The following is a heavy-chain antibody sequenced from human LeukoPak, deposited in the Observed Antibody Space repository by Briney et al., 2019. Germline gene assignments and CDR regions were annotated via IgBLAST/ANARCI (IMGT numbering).Heavy chain of an antibody. J-gene: IGHJ4*02. Sequence: SETLSLTCTISGGSISNYFWSWIRQPPGKGLEWIGYISYSGSTDHNPSLKSRVTISVDTSKNQFSLKLSSVTAADTAVYYCARGHDILTGLDYWGQGTLVTVSS. CDR3: ARGHDILTGLDY. CDR2: ISYSGST. D-gene: IGHD3-9*01. V-gene: IGHV4-59*01. CDR1: GGSISNYF.